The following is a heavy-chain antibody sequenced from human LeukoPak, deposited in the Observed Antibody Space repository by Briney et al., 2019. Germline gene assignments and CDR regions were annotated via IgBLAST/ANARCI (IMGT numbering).Heavy chain of an antibody. D-gene: IGHD6-13*01. J-gene: IGHJ4*02. CDR2: ISTSRSYI. V-gene: IGHV3-21*01. CDR1: GFTFRSYS. CDR3: ARKKQLAPNGFDY. Sequence: GGSLRLSCAASGFTFRSYSMNWVRQAPGKGLEWVSSISTSRSYIYYADSVKGRFTISRDNAKNSLYLQKNSLRAEDTAVYYCARKKQLAPNGFDYWGQGTLVTVSS.